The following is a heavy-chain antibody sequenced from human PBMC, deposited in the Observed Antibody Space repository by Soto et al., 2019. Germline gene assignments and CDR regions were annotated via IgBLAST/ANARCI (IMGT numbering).Heavy chain of an antibody. CDR3: ARDRLAVAGTGEFGYYSYGMDV. Sequence: SQTLSLTCAISGDSVSSNSAAWNWIRQSPSRGLEWLGRTYYRSKWYNDYAVSVKSRITINPDTSKNQFSLQLNSVTPEDTAVYYCARDRLAVAGTGEFGYYSYGMDVWGQGTTVTVS. CDR2: TYYRSKWYN. J-gene: IGHJ6*02. CDR1: GDSVSSNSAA. D-gene: IGHD6-19*01. V-gene: IGHV6-1*01.